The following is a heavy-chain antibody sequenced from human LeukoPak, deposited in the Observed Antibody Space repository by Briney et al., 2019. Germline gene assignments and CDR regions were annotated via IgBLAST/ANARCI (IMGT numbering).Heavy chain of an antibody. Sequence: PGRSLRLSCAASGFTFSSYGMHWVRQAPGKGLEWVAVIWYDGSNKYYADSVKGRFTISRDNSKNTLYLQMNSLRAEDTAVYYCARDSDGGYRGDYFDYWGQGTLVTVSS. CDR1: GFTFSSYG. CDR3: ARDSDGGYRGDYFDY. D-gene: IGHD5-12*01. CDR2: IWYDGSNK. J-gene: IGHJ4*02. V-gene: IGHV3-33*01.